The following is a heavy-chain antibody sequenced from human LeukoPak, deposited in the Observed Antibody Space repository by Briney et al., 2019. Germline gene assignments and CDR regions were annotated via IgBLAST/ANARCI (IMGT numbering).Heavy chain of an antibody. Sequence: SETLSLTCTVSGGSISSGGYYWSWIRQPPGKGLEWIGYIYHSGSTYYNPSLKSRVTISVDRSKNQFSLKLSSVTAADTAVYYCASIRKGYCSSTSCYYDWNAFDIWGQGTMVTVSS. CDR1: GGSISSGGYY. V-gene: IGHV4-30-2*01. J-gene: IGHJ3*02. CDR3: ASIRKGYCSSTSCYYDWNAFDI. CDR2: IYHSGST. D-gene: IGHD2-2*01.